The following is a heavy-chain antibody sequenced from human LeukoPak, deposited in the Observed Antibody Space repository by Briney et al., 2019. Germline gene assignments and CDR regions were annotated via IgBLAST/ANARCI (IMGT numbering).Heavy chain of an antibody. Sequence: PGGSLRLSCGASGFTFSNYNMHWVRQAPGQGLEWISYISSSSSTKYYAESVKGRFTISRDNAKNSLFLQMSSLRDEDTAVYFCAGTSIQLWLNAFDIWGQGTMVTVSS. CDR3: AGTSIQLWLNAFDI. V-gene: IGHV3-48*02. J-gene: IGHJ3*02. CDR1: GFTFSNYN. D-gene: IGHD5-18*01. CDR2: ISSSSSTK.